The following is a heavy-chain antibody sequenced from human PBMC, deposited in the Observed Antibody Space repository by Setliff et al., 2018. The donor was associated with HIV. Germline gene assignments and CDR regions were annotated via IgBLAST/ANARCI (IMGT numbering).Heavy chain of an antibody. V-gene: IGHV4-34*01. CDR2: ISHSGNT. D-gene: IGHD4-17*01. CDR3: ARHSTLYGGNFDY. CDR1: GESFSNYH. J-gene: IGHJ4*02. Sequence: PSETLSLTCAVFGESFSNYHWNWFRQPPGGGLEWIGEISHSGNTDYNSSLKSRVTISVDTSKKQFSLEMRSLTAADTAVFFCARHSTLYGGNFDYWGQGTLVTVSS.